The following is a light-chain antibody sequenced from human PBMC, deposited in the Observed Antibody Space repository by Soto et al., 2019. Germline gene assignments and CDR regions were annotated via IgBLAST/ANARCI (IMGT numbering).Light chain of an antibody. V-gene: IGLV2-8*01. Sequence: QSVLTQPPSASGSPGQSVTISCTGTSNDVGGYKYVSWYQQHPGKAPKLMIYEVTQRPSGIPDRFSGSKSGNTAYLTVSGLQDDDEADYCCSSYAGTNDYVVFGGGTKLTVL. CDR1: SNDVGGYKY. J-gene: IGLJ2*01. CDR3: SSYAGTNDYVV. CDR2: EVT.